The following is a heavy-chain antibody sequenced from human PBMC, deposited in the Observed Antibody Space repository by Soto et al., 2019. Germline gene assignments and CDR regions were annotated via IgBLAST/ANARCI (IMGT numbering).Heavy chain of an antibody. J-gene: IGHJ4*02. CDR2: INQDGGQT. CDR3: ATDYEAY. V-gene: IGHV3-7*01. D-gene: IGHD3-16*01. CDR1: GFSFSLYG. Sequence: GGSLRLSCAVSGFSFSLYGMQWVRQAPGKGLEWVAKINQDGGQTYYVDSVKGRFTISRDNAKNSLYLQLNNLRAEDTAVYYCATDYEAYWGQGTLVTVSS.